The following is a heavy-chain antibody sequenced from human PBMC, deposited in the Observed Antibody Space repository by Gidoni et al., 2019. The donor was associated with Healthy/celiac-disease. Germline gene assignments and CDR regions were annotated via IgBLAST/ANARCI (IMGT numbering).Heavy chain of an antibody. CDR1: GFTFSNYG. CDR3: AKARYRVYFDY. Sequence: QVQLVESGGGVVQPGRSLRLSCATSGFTFSNYGMHWVRQAPGKGLEWVAVISYDGSNKYYADSVKGRFTISRDNFKNTLYLKLNSLRAEDTAVYYCAKARYRVYFDYWGQGTLVTVSS. D-gene: IGHD1-26*01. J-gene: IGHJ4*02. V-gene: IGHV3-30*18. CDR2: ISYDGSNK.